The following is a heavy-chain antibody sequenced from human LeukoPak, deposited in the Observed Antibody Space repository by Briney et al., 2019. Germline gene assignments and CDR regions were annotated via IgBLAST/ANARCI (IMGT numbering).Heavy chain of an antibody. CDR3: ARLGYDFWSGSISWFDP. D-gene: IGHD3-3*01. CDR2: IYHSGST. Sequence: SETLSLTCTVSGGSISSGDYYWSWIRQPPGKGLEWIGSIYHSGSTYYNPSLKSRVTISVDTSKNQFSLKLSSVTAADTAVYYCARLGYDFWSGSISWFDPWGQGTLVTVSS. V-gene: IGHV4-39*07. J-gene: IGHJ5*02. CDR1: GGSISSGDYY.